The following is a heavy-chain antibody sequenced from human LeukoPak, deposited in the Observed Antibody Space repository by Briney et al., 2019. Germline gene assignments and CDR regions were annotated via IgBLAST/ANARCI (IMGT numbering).Heavy chain of an antibody. V-gene: IGHV4-59*01. D-gene: IGHD5-24*01. J-gene: IGHJ4*02. CDR2: IYSSGST. Sequence: SETLSLTCNVSGGSIRGYYWSWIRQPPGKGLEWIGYIYSSGSTNYNPSLKSRVTMSVDTSKNQFSLKLSSVTAADTAVYYCVRRGRDGYNLYFDYWGQGTLVTVSS. CDR3: VRRGRDGYNLYFDY. CDR1: GGSIRGYY.